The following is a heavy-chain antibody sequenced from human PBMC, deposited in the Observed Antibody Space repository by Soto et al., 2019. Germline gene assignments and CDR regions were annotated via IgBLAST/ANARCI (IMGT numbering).Heavy chain of an antibody. CDR1: GFTFSSYA. Sequence: GGSLRLSCAASGFTFSSYAMSWVRQAPGKGLEWVSAISGSGGSTYYADSVKGRFTISRDNSKNTLYLQMNSQRAEDTAVYYCAKGAVLLWFGELLYDYAFDIWGQGTMVTVSS. CDR3: AKGAVLLWFGELLYDYAFDI. J-gene: IGHJ3*02. CDR2: ISGSGGST. V-gene: IGHV3-23*01. D-gene: IGHD3-10*01.